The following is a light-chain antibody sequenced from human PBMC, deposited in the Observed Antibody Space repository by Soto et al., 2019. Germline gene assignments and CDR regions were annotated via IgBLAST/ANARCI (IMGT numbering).Light chain of an antibody. V-gene: IGKV1-33*01. CDR2: DAS. CDR1: QDISNY. J-gene: IGKJ2*01. CDR3: QQYDNLPYT. Sequence: DIQMTQSPSSLSASVGDRVTITCQASQDISNYLNWYQQKPGKAPKLLIYDASNLETGVPSRFXXXXXXXXXTFTISSLQPEDIATYYCQQYDNLPYTFGQGTKLEIK.